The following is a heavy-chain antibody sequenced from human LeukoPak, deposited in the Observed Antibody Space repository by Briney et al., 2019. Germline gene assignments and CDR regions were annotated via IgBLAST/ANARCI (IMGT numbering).Heavy chain of an antibody. D-gene: IGHD3-16*02. Sequence: GGSLRLSCAASGFTFSSYWMSWVRQAPGKGLEWVANIKQDGSEKYYVDSVKGRFTISRDSAKNSLYLQMNSLRAEDTAVYYCARDTSIYDYVWGSYRSLYYFDYWGQGTLVTVSS. CDR3: ARDTSIYDYVWGSYRSLYYFDY. J-gene: IGHJ4*02. CDR1: GFTFSSYW. CDR2: IKQDGSEK. V-gene: IGHV3-7*01.